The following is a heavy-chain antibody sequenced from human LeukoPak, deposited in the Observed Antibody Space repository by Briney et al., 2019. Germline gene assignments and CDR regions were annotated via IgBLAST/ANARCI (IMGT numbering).Heavy chain of an antibody. CDR3: ARAAFWRGRGFDL. Sequence: GGSLRLSCAASGFTFSSYSMNWVRQAPGKGLEWVSSISSSSSYIYYADSVKGRFTISRDNAKNSLYLQMNSLRAEDTAVYYCARAAFWRGRGFDLWGQGTLVTVSS. J-gene: IGHJ5*02. CDR1: GFTFSSYS. CDR2: ISSSSSYI. V-gene: IGHV3-21*01. D-gene: IGHD3-3*01.